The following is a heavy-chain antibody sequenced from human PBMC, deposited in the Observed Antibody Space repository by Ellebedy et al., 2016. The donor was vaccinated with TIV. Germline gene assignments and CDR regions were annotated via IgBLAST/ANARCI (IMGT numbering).Heavy chain of an antibody. CDR2: IFHSGST. CDR3: ARHWGATPYGMDV. CDR1: GGSISSNY. V-gene: IGHV4-59*08. J-gene: IGHJ6*02. D-gene: IGHD3-16*01. Sequence: MPSETLSLTCTVFGGSISSNYWSWIRQPPGKGLEWIGYIFHSGSTSYNPSLKGRVTISVDTSKKQFSLKVSSVTAADSAVYFCARHWGATPYGMDVWGQGTTVTVSS.